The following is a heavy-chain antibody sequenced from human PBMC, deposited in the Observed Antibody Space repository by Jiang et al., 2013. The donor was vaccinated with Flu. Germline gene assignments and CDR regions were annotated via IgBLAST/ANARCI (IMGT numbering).Heavy chain of an antibody. Sequence: GAEVKKPGASVKVSCKASGYTFTDYAIHWVRQAPGQRLEWMGWINAGNGNTEYSQKFQGRLTITRDTSASIAYMELSSLRSEDTAVYYCARDLPSIRVGDALDIWGQGTNGHRLF. CDR3: ARDLPSIRVGDALDI. V-gene: IGHV1-3*01. D-gene: IGHD6-19*01. CDR2: INAGNGNT. CDR1: GYTFTDYA. J-gene: IGHJ3*02.